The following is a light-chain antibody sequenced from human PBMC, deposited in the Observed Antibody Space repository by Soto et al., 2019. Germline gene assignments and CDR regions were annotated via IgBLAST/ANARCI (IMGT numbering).Light chain of an antibody. J-gene: IGKJ1*01. Sequence: EIMLTQSPGTLSLSPGERATLSCRASQSVSSSFLAWYQQKPGQAPRLLIYGASIRATGIQDRFSGSGSGTDVTLTISRLEPEDFAMYLCQHYGTALWTFGQGTKVEIK. CDR1: QSVSSSF. CDR3: QHYGTALWT. V-gene: IGKV3-20*01. CDR2: GAS.